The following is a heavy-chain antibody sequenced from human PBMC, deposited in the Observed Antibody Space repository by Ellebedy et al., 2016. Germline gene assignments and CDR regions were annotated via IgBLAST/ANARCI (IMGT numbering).Heavy chain of an antibody. CDR2: IYYSGST. J-gene: IGHJ6*03. V-gene: IGHV4-39*01. Sequence: SETLSLXXTVSGPSISRSCYYWGWIRQPPGKGLEWFGSIYYSGSTYYNSSHKSRVTISVDTSKNQYSLKLSSVTAADTAVYYCARGRSSGWYLYYMDVWGKGTTVTVSS. CDR3: ARGRSSGWYLYYMDV. D-gene: IGHD6-19*01. CDR1: GPSISRSCYY.